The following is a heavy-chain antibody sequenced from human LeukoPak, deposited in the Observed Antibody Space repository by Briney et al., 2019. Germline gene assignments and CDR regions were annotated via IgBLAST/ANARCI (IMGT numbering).Heavy chain of an antibody. CDR1: GFTFRSYA. J-gene: IGHJ4*02. V-gene: IGHV3-30*18. Sequence: GGSLRLSCAASGFTFRSYAMHWVRQAPGQGLEWVALISYDGSSKHFADSVKGRSTISRDNSKNTLYLQMNSLRPEDTAVYYCAKDLLYSGYDFIDYWGQGTLVTVSS. CDR3: AKDLLYSGYDFIDY. CDR2: ISYDGSSK. D-gene: IGHD5-12*01.